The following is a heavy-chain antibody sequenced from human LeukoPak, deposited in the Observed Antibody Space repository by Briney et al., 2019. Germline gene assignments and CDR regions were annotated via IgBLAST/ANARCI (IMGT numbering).Heavy chain of an antibody. Sequence: PAQTLSLTCTVSSASFAMHYWSSIRQPPGNWPEWLGYMLYSVNTNYIPSVKGRVTMSPETSKSPFSLKVFSVTAADTAVYYCAGDRPLHYCSGVSCYSPYNSYMDVWGTGTAVTASS. D-gene: IGHD2-15*01. CDR3: AGDRPLHYCSGVSCYSPYNSYMDV. J-gene: IGHJ6*03. CDR2: MLYSVNT. V-gene: IGHV4-59*11. CDR1: SASFAMHY.